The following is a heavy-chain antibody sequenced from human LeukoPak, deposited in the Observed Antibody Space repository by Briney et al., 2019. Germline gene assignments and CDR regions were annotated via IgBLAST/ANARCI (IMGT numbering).Heavy chain of an antibody. J-gene: IGHJ3*02. CDR3: ASGRYSSGWFSNDAFDI. CDR2: ISSSGSTI. V-gene: IGHV3-48*03. D-gene: IGHD6-19*01. CDR1: GFTFSSYE. Sequence: GGSLRLSCAASGFTFSSYEMNWVRQAPGKGLEWVSYISSSGSTIYYADSVKGRFTISRDNAKNTLYLQMNSLRAGDTAVYYCASGRYSSGWFSNDAFDIWGQGTMVTVSS.